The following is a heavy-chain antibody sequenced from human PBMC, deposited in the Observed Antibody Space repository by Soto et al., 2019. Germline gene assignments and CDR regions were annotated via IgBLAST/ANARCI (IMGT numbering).Heavy chain of an antibody. CDR2: IYYSGST. CDR1: GGSISSSSYY. J-gene: IGHJ6*03. D-gene: IGHD3-10*01. Sequence: PSETLSLTCTVSGGSISSSSYYWGWIRQPPGKGLEWIGSIYYSGSTYYNPSLKSRVTISVDTSKNQFSLRLSSVTATDTAVYYCARGVRGVYYYYMDVWGKGTTVTVSS. V-gene: IGHV4-39*01. CDR3: ARGVRGVYYYYMDV.